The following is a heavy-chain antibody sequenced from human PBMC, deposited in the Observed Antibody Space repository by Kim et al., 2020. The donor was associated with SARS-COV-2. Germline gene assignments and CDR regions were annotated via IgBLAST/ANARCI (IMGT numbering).Heavy chain of an antibody. V-gene: IGHV1-18*01. CDR1: GYTFTSYG. CDR3: ARSYSGSRHPQDSFDP. J-gene: IGHJ5*02. CDR2: ISAYNGNT. D-gene: IGHD1-26*01. Sequence: ASVNVSCKASGYTFTSYGISWVRQAPGQGLEWMGWISAYNGNTNYAQKLQGRVTMTTDTSTSTAYMELRSLRSDDTAVYYCARSYSGSRHPQDSFDPWGQGTLVTVSS.